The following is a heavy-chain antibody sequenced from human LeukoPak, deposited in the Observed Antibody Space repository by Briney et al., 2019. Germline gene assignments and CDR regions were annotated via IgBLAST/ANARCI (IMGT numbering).Heavy chain of an antibody. Sequence: PGGSLRLSCAASGFTFSSYGMHWVRQAPGKGLEWVAVIWYDGSNKYYADSVKGRFTISRDNTKNSLYLQMNSLRAEDTAVYYCARIGSYGSGYYHYYYMDVWGEGTTVTVSS. CDR2: IWYDGSNK. V-gene: IGHV3-33*01. D-gene: IGHD3-10*01. CDR1: GFTFSSYG. J-gene: IGHJ6*03. CDR3: ARIGSYGSGYYHYYYMDV.